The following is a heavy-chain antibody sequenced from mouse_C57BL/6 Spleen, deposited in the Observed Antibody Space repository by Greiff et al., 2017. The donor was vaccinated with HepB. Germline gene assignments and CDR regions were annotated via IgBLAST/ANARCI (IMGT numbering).Heavy chain of an antibody. J-gene: IGHJ4*01. Sequence: VKLMESGPGLVQPSQSLSITCTVSGFSLTSYGVHWVRQSPGKGLEWLGVIWSGGSTDYNAAFISRLSISKDNSKSQVFFKMNSLQADDTAIYYCARNWRVVARAMDYWGQGTSVTVSS. CDR3: ARNWRVVARAMDY. CDR2: IWSGGST. CDR1: GFSLTSYG. D-gene: IGHD1-1*01. V-gene: IGHV2-2*01.